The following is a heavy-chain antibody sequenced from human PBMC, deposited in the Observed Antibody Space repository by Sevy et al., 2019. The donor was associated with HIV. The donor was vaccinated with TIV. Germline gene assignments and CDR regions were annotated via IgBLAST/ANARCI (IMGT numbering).Heavy chain of an antibody. D-gene: IGHD2-15*01. CDR2: IGHDGNKY. Sequence: GGSLRLSCAASGFTLSSVGIHWVRLTPGTGLEWLAFIGHDGNKYFYGASVKGRITTSGDNSKNTVSLQMNSLRVEDTAMYYCAKDYCIGNDCFLGWFDPRGQGTVVTVSS. J-gene: IGHJ5*02. CDR3: AKDYCIGNDCFLGWFDP. V-gene: IGHV3-30*02. CDR1: GFTLSSVG.